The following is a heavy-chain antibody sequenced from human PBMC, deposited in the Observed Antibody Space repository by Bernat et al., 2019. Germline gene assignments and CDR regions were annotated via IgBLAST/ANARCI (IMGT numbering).Heavy chain of an antibody. Sequence: QVQLVQSGAEVKKPGASVKLSCKASKYTFTSYTIHWVRQAPGQRLEWMGWINTGNGHTQYSQKFQGRVTITRDTSASTAYMELSSPRSEDTAVYYCAREEGVIGKWNYPFFAYWGQGALVIVSS. D-gene: IGHD1-7*01. J-gene: IGHJ4*02. CDR2: INTGNGHT. CDR3: AREEGVIGKWNYPFFAY. CDR1: KYTFTSYT. V-gene: IGHV1-3*04.